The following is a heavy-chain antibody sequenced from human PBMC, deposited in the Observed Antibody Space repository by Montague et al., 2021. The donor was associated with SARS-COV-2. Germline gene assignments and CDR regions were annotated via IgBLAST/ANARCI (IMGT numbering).Heavy chain of an antibody. D-gene: IGHD3-22*01. CDR2: ISHSGNT. V-gene: IGHV4-4*02. Sequence: SETLSLTCSVSGGSISTTNWWSWVRQPPGKGLEWIGEISHSGNTNYNSSVRSRVTISLDKSKNQFSLKLSSVTAADTAVYYCARAMIVVTLDIWGRGTKVIVST. CDR3: ARAMIVVTLDI. CDR1: GGSISTTNW. J-gene: IGHJ3*02.